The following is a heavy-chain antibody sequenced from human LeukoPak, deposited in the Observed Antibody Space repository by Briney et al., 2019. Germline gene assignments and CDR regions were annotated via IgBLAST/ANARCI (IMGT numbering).Heavy chain of an antibody. D-gene: IGHD3-3*01. J-gene: IGHJ5*02. Sequence: TPSETLSLTCTVSGGSISSGGYYGSWIRQPPGKGLEWIGYIYHSGSTYYNPSLKSRVTISVDRSKNQFSLELSSVTAADTAVYYCARPRRYDFWSGYFFDPWGQGTLVTVSS. CDR3: ARPRRYDFWSGYFFDP. CDR2: IYHSGST. CDR1: GGSISSGGYY. V-gene: IGHV4-30-2*01.